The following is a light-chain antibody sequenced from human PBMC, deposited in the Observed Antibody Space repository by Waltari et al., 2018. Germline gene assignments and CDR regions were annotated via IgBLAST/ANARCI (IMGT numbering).Light chain of an antibody. V-gene: IGLV2-23*01. J-gene: IGLJ3*02. CDR3: CSYAGSAIWV. CDR1: SSDVGSYNL. CDR2: EDN. Sequence: QSALTQPASVSGSPGQSITISCTGTSSDVGSYNLVSWYQQHPGKAPKLMIYEDNKRPSGVSNRCAGSKSGNTASLTIAGLQAEDGADYYCCSYAGSAIWVFGGGTKLTVL.